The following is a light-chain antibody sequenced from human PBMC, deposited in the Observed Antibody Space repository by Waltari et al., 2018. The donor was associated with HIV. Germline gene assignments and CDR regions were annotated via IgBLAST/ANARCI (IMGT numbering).Light chain of an antibody. J-gene: IGLJ1*01. V-gene: IGLV2-14*01. CDR3: SSYTSSIFYV. CDR2: EVT. CDR1: SSDVGGYNY. Sequence: QSALTQPASVSGSPGQSITLSCTGTSSDVGGYNYVSWYQQHPGKAPKLMIYEVTNRPSGVSNRFSGSKSGNTASLTISGLQAEDEADYYCSSYTSSIFYVFGTGTKVTVL.